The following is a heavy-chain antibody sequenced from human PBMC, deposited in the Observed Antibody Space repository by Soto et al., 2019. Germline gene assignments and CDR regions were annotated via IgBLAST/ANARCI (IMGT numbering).Heavy chain of an antibody. V-gene: IGHV1-69*06. CDR1: GGTFSSYA. Sequence: SVKVSCKASGGTFSSYAISWVRQAPGQGLEWMGGIIPIFGTANYAQKFQGRVTITADKSTSTAYMELSSLRSEDTAVYYCARGRVDTAMVTFGNYYYGMDVWGQGTTVTVSS. CDR2: IIPIFGTA. J-gene: IGHJ6*02. D-gene: IGHD5-18*01. CDR3: ARGRVDTAMVTFGNYYYGMDV.